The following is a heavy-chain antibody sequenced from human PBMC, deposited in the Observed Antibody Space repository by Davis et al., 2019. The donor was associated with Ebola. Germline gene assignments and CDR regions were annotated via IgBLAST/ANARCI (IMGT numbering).Heavy chain of an antibody. J-gene: IGHJ6*02. Sequence: SETLSLTCAVSGGSISSSNWWSWVRQPPGKGLEWIGEIYHSGSTNYNPSLKSRVTISVDTSKNQFSLKLSSVTAADTAVYYCARGGIVVVPAAIIDYYYYYGMDVWGQGTTVTVSS. CDR1: GGSISSSNW. D-gene: IGHD2-2*01. CDR3: ARGGIVVVPAAIIDYYYYYGMDV. CDR2: IYHSGST. V-gene: IGHV4-4*02.